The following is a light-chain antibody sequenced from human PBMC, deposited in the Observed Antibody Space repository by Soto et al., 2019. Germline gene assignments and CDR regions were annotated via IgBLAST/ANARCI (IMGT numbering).Light chain of an antibody. J-gene: IGKJ4*01. CDR3: QQRSNWPPRIT. CDR2: DAS. Sequence: EIVLTQSPATLSLSPGERATLSCRASQSVSSYLAWYQQKPGQAPRLLIYDASNRATGIPARFSGSGSGTVFTLTISSLETEDFAVYYCQQRSNWPPRITFGGGTKVEIK. CDR1: QSVSSY. V-gene: IGKV3-11*01.